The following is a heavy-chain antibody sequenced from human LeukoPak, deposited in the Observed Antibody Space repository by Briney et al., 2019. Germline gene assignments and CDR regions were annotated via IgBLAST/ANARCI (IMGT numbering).Heavy chain of an antibody. CDR2: INHSGST. D-gene: IGHD4-17*01. V-gene: IGHV4-34*01. J-gene: IGHJ1*01. Sequence: PSETLSLTCAVYGGSFSGYYWGWIRQPPGKGLEWIGEINHSGSTNYNPSLKSRVTISEDTSKNQLSLKLSSVTAADTAVYYCARAAVTTSRYFQHWGQGTLVTVSS. CDR3: ARAAVTTSRYFQH. CDR1: GGSFSGYY.